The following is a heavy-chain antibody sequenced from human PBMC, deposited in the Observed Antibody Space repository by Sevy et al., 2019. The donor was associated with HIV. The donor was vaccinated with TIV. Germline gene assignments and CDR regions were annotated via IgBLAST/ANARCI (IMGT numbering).Heavy chain of an antibody. Sequence: GGSLRLSCAASGFTLSSYWVNWVRQAPGKGLEWVANINQDGNKKYYVDSVKGRSTISRDNIMNSVHFQMNGLRAEDTAVYYCVRGMAAAQSYWGQGALVTVSS. CDR1: GFTLSSYW. D-gene: IGHD6-13*01. CDR2: INQDGNKK. J-gene: IGHJ4*02. V-gene: IGHV3-7*01. CDR3: VRGMAAAQSY.